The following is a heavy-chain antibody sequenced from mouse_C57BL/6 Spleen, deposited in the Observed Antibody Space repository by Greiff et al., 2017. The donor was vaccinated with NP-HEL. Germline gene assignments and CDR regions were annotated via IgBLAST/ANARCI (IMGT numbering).Heavy chain of an antibody. V-gene: IGHV1-64*01. CDR1: GYTFTSYW. J-gene: IGHJ4*01. CDR3: ARFFLDAMDY. CDR2: IHPNSGST. Sequence: VQVVESGAELVKPGASVKLSCKASGYTFTSYWMHWVKQRPGQGLEWIGMIHPNSGSTNYNEKFKSKATLTVDKSSSTAYMQLSSLTSEDSAVYYCARFFLDAMDYWGQGTSVTVSS.